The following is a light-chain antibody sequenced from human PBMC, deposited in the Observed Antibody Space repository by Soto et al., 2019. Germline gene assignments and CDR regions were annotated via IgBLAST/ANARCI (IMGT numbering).Light chain of an antibody. CDR1: SSDVGGYNY. CDR2: EVS. Sequence: QSFLTQPASVSGSPGQSITISCTGTSSDVGGYNYVSWYQQHPGKAPKLMIYEVSNRPSGVSNRFSGSKSGNTASLTISGLQAEDEADYYCSSYTSSSTRVFGTGTRSPS. CDR3: SSYTSSSTRV. V-gene: IGLV2-14*01. J-gene: IGLJ1*01.